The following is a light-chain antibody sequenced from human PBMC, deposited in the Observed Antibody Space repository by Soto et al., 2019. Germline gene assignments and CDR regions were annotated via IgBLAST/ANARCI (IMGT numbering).Light chain of an antibody. CDR2: GAS. V-gene: IGKV3-20*01. CDR1: QSVSSSY. CDR3: QHYSSTSPLYT. Sequence: EIVLTQSPGTLSLARGERATLSCRASQSVSSSYLAWYQQKPGQAPRLLIYGASSRATGIPDRFSGSGSGTDFTLTISRLEPEDFAVYYCQHYSSTSPLYTFGQGTKLEIK. J-gene: IGKJ2*01.